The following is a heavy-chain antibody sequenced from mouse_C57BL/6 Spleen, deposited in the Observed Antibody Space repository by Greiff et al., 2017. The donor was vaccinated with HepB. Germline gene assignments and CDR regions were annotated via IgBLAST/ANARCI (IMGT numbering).Heavy chain of an antibody. CDR2: IYPGDGDT. D-gene: IGHD1-1*01. CDR3: LYSSYSFAY. Sequence: QVQLQQSGPELVKPGASVKISCKASGYAFSSSWMNWVKQRPGKGLEWIGRIYPGDGDTNYNGKFKGKATLTADKSSSTAYMQLSSLTSEDSAVYFCLYSSYSFAYWGQGTLVTVSA. V-gene: IGHV1-82*01. CDR1: GYAFSSSW. J-gene: IGHJ3*01.